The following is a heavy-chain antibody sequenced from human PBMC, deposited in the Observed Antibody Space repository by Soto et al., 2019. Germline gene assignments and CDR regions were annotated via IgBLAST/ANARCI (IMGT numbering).Heavy chain of an antibody. J-gene: IGHJ5*02. V-gene: IGHV4-30-4*08. D-gene: IGHD6-6*01. CDR2: IYYSGST. Sequence: SETLSLTCTVSGGSISSRGYYWGWIRQPPGKGLEWIGYIYYSGSTYYNPSLKSRVTISVDTSKNQFSLKLSSVTAADTAVYYCAREYSSSSWFDPWGQGTLVTVSS. CDR3: AREYSSSSWFDP. CDR1: GGSISSRGYY.